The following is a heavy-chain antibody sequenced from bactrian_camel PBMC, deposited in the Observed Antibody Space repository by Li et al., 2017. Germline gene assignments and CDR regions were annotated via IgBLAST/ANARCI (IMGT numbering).Heavy chain of an antibody. CDR2: MDSDGDGDT. Sequence: VQLVESGGGLVQPGGSLRLSCAASGFTATNYYMHWVRQVPGKGLEWVSGMDSDGDGDTYYADSVKGRFTISRDNAKNALYLQIDSAKTEDTGVYYCATASTNYWGQGTQVTVS. V-gene: IGHV3S6*01. D-gene: IGHD2*01. J-gene: IGHJ4*01. CDR1: GFTATNYY. CDR3: ATASTNY.